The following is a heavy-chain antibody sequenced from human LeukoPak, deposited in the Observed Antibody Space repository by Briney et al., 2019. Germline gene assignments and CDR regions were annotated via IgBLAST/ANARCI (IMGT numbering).Heavy chain of an antibody. J-gene: IGHJ4*02. D-gene: IGHD6-13*01. CDR3: ARSLPYGTTWYGRSDF. CDR2: IRQDGDTK. CDR1: GFPFNAYW. Sequence: HPGGSLRLSCAASGFPFNAYWMTWVRQAPGKGLEWVANIRQDGDTKYYVDSVKGRFTISRDNAMNSLYLQMNSLRAEDTAIYCCARSLPYGTTWYGRSDFWGQGTLVIVSS. V-gene: IGHV3-7*03.